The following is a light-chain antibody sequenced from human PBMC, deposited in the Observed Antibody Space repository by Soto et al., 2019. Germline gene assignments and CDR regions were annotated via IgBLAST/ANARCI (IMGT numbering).Light chain of an antibody. Sequence: EIVLTQSPGTLSLSPGERATLSCRASQSVSSSYLAWYQQKPGQAPRLLIYGASSRATGIPDRFSGSGSGTDFSLTISRLETEDFAMYYCQQYGSSPRGFGQGTKVEIK. CDR2: GAS. CDR1: QSVSSSY. V-gene: IGKV3-20*01. J-gene: IGKJ1*01. CDR3: QQYGSSPRG.